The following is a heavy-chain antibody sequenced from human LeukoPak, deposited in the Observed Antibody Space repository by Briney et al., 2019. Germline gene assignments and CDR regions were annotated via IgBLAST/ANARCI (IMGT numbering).Heavy chain of an antibody. J-gene: IGHJ5*02. D-gene: IGHD6-19*01. CDR1: GGTFNSYA. CDR2: IIPIFGTA. Sequence: ASVKVSCKASGGTFNSYAISWVRQAPGQGLEWMGGIIPIFGTANYAQKFQGRVTITADESTSTAYMELSSLRSEDTAVYYCAREMAVAGTDSGWFDPWGQGTLVTVSS. CDR3: AREMAVAGTDSGWFDP. V-gene: IGHV1-69*01.